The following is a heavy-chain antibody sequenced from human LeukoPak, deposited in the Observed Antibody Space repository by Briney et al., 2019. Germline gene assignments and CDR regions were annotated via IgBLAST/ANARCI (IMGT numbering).Heavy chain of an antibody. Sequence: SGTLSLTCTVSGGSISSSSYYWGWIRQPPGKGLEWIGSIYYSGSTYYNPSLKSRVTISVDTSKNQFSLKLSSVTAADTAVYYCAGYVLGYYYYMDVWGKGTTVTVSS. CDR2: IYYSGST. D-gene: IGHD3-3*02. CDR1: GGSISSSSYY. V-gene: IGHV4-39*01. J-gene: IGHJ6*03. CDR3: AGYVLGYYYYMDV.